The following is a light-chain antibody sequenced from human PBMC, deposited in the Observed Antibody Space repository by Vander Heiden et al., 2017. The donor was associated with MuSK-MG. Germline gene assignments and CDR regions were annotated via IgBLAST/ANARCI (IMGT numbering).Light chain of an antibody. V-gene: IGKV1-9*01. CDR3: QHFNGYPFT. CDR2: AAS. J-gene: IGKJ4*01. CDR1: QGISSY. Sequence: DIQLTQSPSFLSASVRDRVTITCRASQGISSYLAWYQQKPAKAPKLLIYAASTLQSGVPSRFSGSGSGTEFTLTISSLQPEDFAAYYCQHFNGYPFTFGGGTKVEIK.